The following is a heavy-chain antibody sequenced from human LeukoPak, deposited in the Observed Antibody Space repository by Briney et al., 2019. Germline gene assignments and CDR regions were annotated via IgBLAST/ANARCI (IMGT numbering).Heavy chain of an antibody. CDR1: GYTFTTYP. CDR3: AREWELTMAAPGY. V-gene: IGHV1-3*01. Sequence: ASVKVSCKASGYTFTTYPMHWVRQAPGQGLEWMGWIIAGNGITKYSQKFQGRVSFTRDTSASTAYMELSSLRSEDTAIYYCAREWELTMAAPGYWGQGTLVTVSS. D-gene: IGHD1-26*01. CDR2: IIAGNGIT. J-gene: IGHJ4*02.